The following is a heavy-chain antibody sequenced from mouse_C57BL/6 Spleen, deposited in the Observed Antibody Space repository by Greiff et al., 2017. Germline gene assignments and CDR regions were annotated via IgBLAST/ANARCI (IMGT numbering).Heavy chain of an antibody. Sequence: EVQLQESGPGMVKPSQSLSLTCTVTGYSITSDYDWHWIRHFPGNKLEWMGYISYSGSTNYNPSLKSRISITHDTSKNHFFLKLNSVTTEDTATYYCARGPTWFAYWGQGTLVTVSA. CDR2: ISYSGST. CDR3: ARGPTWFAY. J-gene: IGHJ3*01. V-gene: IGHV3-1*01. CDR1: GYSITSDYD.